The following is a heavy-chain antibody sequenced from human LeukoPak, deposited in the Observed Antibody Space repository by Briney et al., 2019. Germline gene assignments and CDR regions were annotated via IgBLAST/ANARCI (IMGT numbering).Heavy chain of an antibody. D-gene: IGHD5-18*01. V-gene: IGHV3-7*01. CDR2: IKQDGSEK. J-gene: IGHJ4*02. Sequence: PGGSLRLSCAASGFTFSSYWMSWVRQAPGKGLEWVANIKQDGSEKYYVDSVKGRFTISRDNAKNSLYLQMNSLRAEDTAVYYCASQLWSKSFNYWGQGTLVTVSS. CDR3: ASQLWSKSFNY. CDR1: GFTFSSYW.